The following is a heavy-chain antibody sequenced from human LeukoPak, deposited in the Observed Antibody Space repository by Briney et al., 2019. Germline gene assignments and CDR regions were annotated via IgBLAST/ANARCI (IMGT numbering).Heavy chain of an antibody. CDR1: GGSFSAYY. V-gene: IGHV4-59*01. J-gene: IGHJ3*02. CDR3: ARDHSSSWYPDAFDI. D-gene: IGHD6-13*01. CDR2: IYYSGST. Sequence: SETLSLTCGVYGGSFSAYYWSWIRQPPGKGLEWIGYIYYSGSTNYNPSLKSRVTISVDTSKNQFSLKLSSVTAADTAVYYCARDHSSSWYPDAFDIWGQGTMVTVSS.